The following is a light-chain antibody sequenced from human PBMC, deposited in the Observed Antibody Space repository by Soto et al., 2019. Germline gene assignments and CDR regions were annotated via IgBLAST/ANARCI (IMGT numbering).Light chain of an antibody. CDR3: QHYYSYPFT. V-gene: IGKV1-8*01. Sequence: AIRMTQSPSSLSSSTGDRVTITCRASQGISSYLAWYQQKPEKAPKLLIYAASTLQSGVPSRFSGRGSGTDFTLTISCLQSEDFATYYCQHYYSYPFTFGGGTKVEIK. CDR2: AAS. J-gene: IGKJ4*01. CDR1: QGISSY.